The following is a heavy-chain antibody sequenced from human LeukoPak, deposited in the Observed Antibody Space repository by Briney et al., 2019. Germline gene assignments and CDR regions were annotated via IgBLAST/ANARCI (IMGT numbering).Heavy chain of an antibody. V-gene: IGHV3-11*01. CDR2: ITSDGITK. Sequence: KSGGSLRLSCAASGFTFSDFYMTWIRQAPGKGLEWVSYITSDGITKYYTDSAKGRFTISRDNAKNSLYLQMNSLRAEDTAVYYCARIPSWFDPWGQGTLVTVSS. J-gene: IGHJ5*02. CDR1: GFTFSDFY. CDR3: ARIPSWFDP.